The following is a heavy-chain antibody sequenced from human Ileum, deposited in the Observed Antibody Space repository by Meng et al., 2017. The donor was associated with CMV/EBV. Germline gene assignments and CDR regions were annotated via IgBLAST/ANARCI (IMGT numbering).Heavy chain of an antibody. CDR2: INHSGST. Sequence: SQTLSLTCAVYGGSFSGYYWSWIRQPPGKGLEWIGEINHSGSTNYNPSLKSRVTISVDTSKNQFSLKLSSVTAADTAVYYCARAVGFLEWLNDYWSQGTLVTVSS. J-gene: IGHJ4*02. CDR3: ARAVGFLEWLNDY. CDR1: GGSFSGYY. D-gene: IGHD3-3*01. V-gene: IGHV4-34*01.